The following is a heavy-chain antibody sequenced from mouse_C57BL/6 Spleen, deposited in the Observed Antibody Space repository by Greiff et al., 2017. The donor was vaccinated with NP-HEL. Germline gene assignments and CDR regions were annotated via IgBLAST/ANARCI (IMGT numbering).Heavy chain of an antibody. D-gene: IGHD1-1*01. V-gene: IGHV1-50*01. J-gene: IGHJ3*01. CDR2: IDPSDSYT. CDR1: GYTFTSYW. CDR3: ARGGYGSSPFAY. Sequence: QVQLQQPGAELVKPGASVKLSCKASGYTFTSYWMQWVKQRPGQGLEWIGEIDPSDSYTNYNQKFKGKATLTVDTSSSTAYMQLSSLTSEDSAVYYCARGGYGSSPFAYWGQGTLVTVSA.